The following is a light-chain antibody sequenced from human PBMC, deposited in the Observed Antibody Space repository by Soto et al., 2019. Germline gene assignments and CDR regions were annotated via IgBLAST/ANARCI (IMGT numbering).Light chain of an antibody. CDR1: QSISGW. J-gene: IGKJ1*01. CDR2: DAS. V-gene: IGKV1-5*01. CDR3: QQYNNYSWT. Sequence: DIQMTQSPSTLSASVGDRVTITCRASQSISGWLAWYQQRPGKGPKLLIYDASSLQSGVPSRFSGSGSGTEFTLTIISLQPEDFATYYCQQYNNYSWTFGQGTKVDIK.